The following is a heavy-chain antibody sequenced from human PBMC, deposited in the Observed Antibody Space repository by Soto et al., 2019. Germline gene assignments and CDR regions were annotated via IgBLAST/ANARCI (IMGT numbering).Heavy chain of an antibody. CDR2: IYYSGST. CDR1: GGSISSYY. CDR3: ARHERYGSGDIDY. Sequence: SETLSLTCTVSGGSISSYYWSWIRQPPGKGLEWIGYIYYSGSTNYNPSLKSRVTISVDTSKNQFSLKLSSVTAADTAVYYCARHERYGSGDIDYWGQGTLVTVSS. V-gene: IGHV4-59*08. D-gene: IGHD6-19*01. J-gene: IGHJ4*02.